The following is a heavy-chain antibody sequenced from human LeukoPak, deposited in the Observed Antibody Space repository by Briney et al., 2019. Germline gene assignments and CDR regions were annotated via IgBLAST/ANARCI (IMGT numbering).Heavy chain of an antibody. CDR2: LSYDGSNR. CDR3: AKVMGAYYGSGSD. Sequence: GRSLRLSCAVSGFTFNTHAMYWVREAPGKGPEWMAVLSYDGSNRYYADSVQGRFTISRDNPKNTLYLQMDNLRVDDTAVYYCAKVMGAYYGSGSDWGQGTLVTVSS. J-gene: IGHJ4*02. V-gene: IGHV3-30*18. D-gene: IGHD3-10*01. CDR1: GFTFNTHA.